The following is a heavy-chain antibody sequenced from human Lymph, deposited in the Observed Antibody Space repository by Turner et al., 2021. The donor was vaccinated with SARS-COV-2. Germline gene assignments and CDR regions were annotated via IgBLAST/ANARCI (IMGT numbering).Heavy chain of an antibody. CDR3: ARYASGGYFYYGMDV. CDR1: GFTFSTYD. CDR2: ISYDGSNK. V-gene: IGHV3-30*04. D-gene: IGHD3-10*01. J-gene: IGHJ6*02. Sequence: QVQLVESGGGVVQPGRSMRLSCAASGFTFSTYDIYWVRQAPGKGLEWVAVISYDGSNKYYADSVKGRFTISRDNSKNTLYLQMNSLRAEDTAVYYCARYASGGYFYYGMDVWGQGTTVTVSS.